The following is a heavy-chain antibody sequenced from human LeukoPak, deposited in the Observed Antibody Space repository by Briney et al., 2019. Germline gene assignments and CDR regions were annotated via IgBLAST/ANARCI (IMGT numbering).Heavy chain of an antibody. J-gene: IGHJ4*02. Sequence: GGSLRLSCAASGFTFSSYAMSWVRQAPGKGLEWVSAISGSGGSTYYADSVKGRFTISRDNSKNTLYLQMNSLRAEDTAVYYCAKDRDWNYFQPAFDYWGQGTLVTISS. CDR2: ISGSGGST. D-gene: IGHD1-7*01. V-gene: IGHV3-23*01. CDR3: AKDRDWNYFQPAFDY. CDR1: GFTFSSYA.